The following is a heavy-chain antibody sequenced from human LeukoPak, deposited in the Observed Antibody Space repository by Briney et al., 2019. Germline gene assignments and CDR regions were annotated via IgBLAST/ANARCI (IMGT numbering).Heavy chain of an antibody. CDR3: ARTWIQLWLRKNYYYMDV. D-gene: IGHD5-18*01. CDR2: ISAYNGNT. J-gene: IGHJ6*03. CDR1: GYTFTSYG. V-gene: IGHV1-18*01. Sequence: ASVKVSCKASGYTFTSYGISWVRQAPGQGLEWMGWISAYNGNTNYAQKLQGRVTMTTDTSTSTAYMELRSLRSDDTAAYYCARTWIQLWLRKNYYYMDVWGKGTTVTVSS.